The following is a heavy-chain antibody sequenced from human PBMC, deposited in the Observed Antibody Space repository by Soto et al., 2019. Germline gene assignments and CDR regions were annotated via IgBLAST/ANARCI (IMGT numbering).Heavy chain of an antibody. D-gene: IGHD6-19*01. Sequence: GASVKVSCKASGGTFSSYAISWVRQAPGQGLEWMGGIIPIFGTANYYNPSLKSRVTISVDTSKNQFSLKLSSVTAADTAVYYCARLLSFEVAGDYWGQGTLVTVSS. CDR3: ARLLSFEVAGDY. V-gene: IGHV1-69*06. CDR2: IIPIFGTA. J-gene: IGHJ4*02. CDR1: GGTFSSYA.